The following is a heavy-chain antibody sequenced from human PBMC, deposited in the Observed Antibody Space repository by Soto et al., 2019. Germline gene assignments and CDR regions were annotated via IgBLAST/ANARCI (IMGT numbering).Heavy chain of an antibody. V-gene: IGHV4-30-2*01. CDR2: IYHSGST. CDR1: GGSISSGGYS. D-gene: IGHD3-22*01. CDR3: ASFYDSSGAFDY. Sequence: SETLSLTCAVSGGSISSGGYSWSWIRQPPGKGLEWIGYIYHSGSTYYNPSLKSRVTISVDRSKNQFSLKLSSVTAADTAVYYCASFYDSSGAFDYWGQGTLVTVSS. J-gene: IGHJ4*02.